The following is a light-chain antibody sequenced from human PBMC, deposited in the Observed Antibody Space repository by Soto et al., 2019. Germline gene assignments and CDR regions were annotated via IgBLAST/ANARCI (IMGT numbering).Light chain of an antibody. V-gene: IGLV2-14*01. Sequence: QSALTQPASVSGSPGQSITISCTGTSSDVGGYNYVSWSQQHPGKAPKLVIYDVIIRPSGVSNRFSGSKSGNTASLTISGLQGEDEADYYCSSYTTSGTLVVFGGGTMLTVL. CDR1: SSDVGGYNY. CDR2: DVI. CDR3: SSYTTSGTLVV. J-gene: IGLJ2*01.